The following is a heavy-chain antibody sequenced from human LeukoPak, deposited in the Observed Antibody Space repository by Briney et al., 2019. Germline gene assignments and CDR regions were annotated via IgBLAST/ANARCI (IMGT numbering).Heavy chain of an antibody. J-gene: IGHJ4*02. CDR3: ARHGGGSYLIDY. V-gene: IGHV4-39*01. CDR2: IYYSVST. CDR1: AGSISSSSYY. Sequence: SEALSLTCTVSAGSISSSSYYWGWIRQPPGKGQEWIGSIYYSVSTYYNPSLKSRVTISVDTSKNQFSLKLSSVTAADTAVFYCARHGGGSYLIDYWGQGTLVTVSS. D-gene: IGHD1-26*01.